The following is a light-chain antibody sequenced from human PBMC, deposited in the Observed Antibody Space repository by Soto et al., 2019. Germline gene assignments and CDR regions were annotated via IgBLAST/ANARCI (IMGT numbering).Light chain of an antibody. Sequence: EIVLARSPGTLSLSPVERATLSCMASQSVSSSYLAWYQQKPGQAPRLLIYDASNRATGVPARFSGSGSGTDFTLTISSLAPEDFAVYYCQQRNDWRRGTFGQGTRLEIK. CDR3: QQRNDWRRGT. CDR1: QSVSSSY. J-gene: IGKJ5*01. CDR2: DAS. V-gene: IGKV3-11*01.